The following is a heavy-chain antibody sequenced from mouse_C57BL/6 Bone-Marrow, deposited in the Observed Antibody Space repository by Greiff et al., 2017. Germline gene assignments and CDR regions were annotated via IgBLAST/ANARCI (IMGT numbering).Heavy chain of an antibody. CDR3: ASLYYYGSSPYFDY. V-gene: IGHV5-9*01. CDR1: GFTFSSYT. J-gene: IGHJ2*01. CDR2: ISGGGGNT. D-gene: IGHD1-1*01. Sequence: EVMLVESGGGLVKPGGSLKLSCAASGFTFSSYTMSWVRQTPEKRLEWVATISGGGGNTYYPDSVKGRFTISRDNAKNTLYLQMSSLRSEDTALYYCASLYYYGSSPYFDYWGQGTTLTVAS.